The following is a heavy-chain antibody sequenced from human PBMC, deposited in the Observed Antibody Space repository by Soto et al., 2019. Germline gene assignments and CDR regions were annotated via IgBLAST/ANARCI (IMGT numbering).Heavy chain of an antibody. J-gene: IGHJ4*02. V-gene: IGHV1-3*05. CDR3: ARAVAVAADFDY. Sequence: QVQLLQSGAEEKKPGASVKVSCKASGYTFTGYAMHWVRQAPGQRLEWMGWINAGNGNTKWRQQFKGRVTITRDTSASTADTELSSLRSEDTAVYYCARAVAVAADFDYWGQGTLVTVSS. CDR1: GYTFTGYA. CDR2: INAGNGNT. D-gene: IGHD6-19*01.